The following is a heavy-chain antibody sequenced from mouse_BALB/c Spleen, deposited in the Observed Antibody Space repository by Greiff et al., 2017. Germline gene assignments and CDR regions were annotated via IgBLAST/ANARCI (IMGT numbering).Heavy chain of an antibody. D-gene: IGHD2-1*01. J-gene: IGHJ2*01. Sequence: EVQVVESGGGLVQPGGSRKLSCAASGFTFSDYGMAWVRQAPGKGPEWVAFISNLAYSIYYADTVTGRFTISRENAKNTLYLEMSSLRSEDTAMYYCARERDGNYGLDYWGQGTTLTVSS. CDR2: ISNLAYSI. V-gene: IGHV5-15*02. CDR3: ARERDGNYGLDY. CDR1: GFTFSDYG.